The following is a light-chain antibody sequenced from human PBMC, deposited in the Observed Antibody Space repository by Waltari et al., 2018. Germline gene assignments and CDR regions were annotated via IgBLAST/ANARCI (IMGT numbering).Light chain of an antibody. CDR3: QQYYNWPRT. CDR2: GAS. Sequence: EIVMMQSPGTLFASPGERVILSCRASQSVGSNLAWYQQTPGQAPRLLIYGASTRATDMPGTFSGSGSGTGFTLTISSLQSEDFALYYCQQYYNWPRTFGQGTKVEIK. J-gene: IGKJ1*01. CDR1: QSVGSN. V-gene: IGKV3-15*01.